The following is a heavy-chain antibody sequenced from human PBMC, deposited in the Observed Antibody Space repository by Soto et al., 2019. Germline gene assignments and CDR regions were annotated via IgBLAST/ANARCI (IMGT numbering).Heavy chain of an antibody. CDR1: GYTFTNFY. J-gene: IGHJ6*02. D-gene: IGHD2-8*01. V-gene: IGHV1-46*01. CDR3: APLGYCTNGVCYGPYYDTDA. Sequence: ASVKVSCKASGYTFTNFYMHWMRQAPGQGLEWMGVINPSDGGTSYVQKFQGRVTMTRDTSTSTVYMELSSLRSEDTAVYYCAPLGYCTNGVCYGPYYDTDAWGQGTTVPVSS. CDR2: INPSDGGT.